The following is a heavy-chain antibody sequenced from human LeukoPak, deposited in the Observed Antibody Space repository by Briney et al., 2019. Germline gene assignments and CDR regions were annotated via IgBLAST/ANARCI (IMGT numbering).Heavy chain of an antibody. CDR3: AKDSSGFVY. CDR2: IYYSGST. V-gene: IGHV4-59*01. D-gene: IGHD6-19*01. Sequence: PSETLSLTCTVSGGSISSYFWSWIRQPPGKGLEWIGYIYYSGSTNYNPSLKSRVTISVDTSKNQFSLRLNSVTAADTAVYYCAKDSSGFVYWGQGTLVIVSS. CDR1: GGSISSYF. J-gene: IGHJ4*02.